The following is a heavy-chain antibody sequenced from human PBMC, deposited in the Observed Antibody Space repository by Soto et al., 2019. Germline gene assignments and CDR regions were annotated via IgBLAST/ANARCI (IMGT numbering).Heavy chain of an antibody. Sequence: ASVKVSCKASGGTFSSYAISWVRQAPGQGLEWMGGIIPIFGTANYAQKFQGRVTITADESTSTAYMELSSLRSEDTAVYYCAKTPVVASYYDSSGYYRSRYFDLWGRGTLVTVSS. D-gene: IGHD3-22*01. V-gene: IGHV1-69*13. CDR3: AKTPVVASYYDSSGYYRSRYFDL. CDR1: GGTFSSYA. CDR2: IIPIFGTA. J-gene: IGHJ2*01.